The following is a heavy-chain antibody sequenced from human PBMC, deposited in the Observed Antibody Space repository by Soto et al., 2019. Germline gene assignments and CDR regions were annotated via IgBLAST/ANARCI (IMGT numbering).Heavy chain of an antibody. Sequence: GGSLRLSCAASGFTFTNYAMNWVRQAPGKGLEWVSVISGSGESTYYADSVKGRFTISRDNSKNTLYLQMNSLRAEDTAVYFCAKDFGDIVVVVLAPYGMDVWGLGTTVTVSS. CDR3: AKDFGDIVVVVLAPYGMDV. CDR2: ISGSGEST. V-gene: IGHV3-23*01. CDR1: GFTFTNYA. D-gene: IGHD2-15*01. J-gene: IGHJ6*02.